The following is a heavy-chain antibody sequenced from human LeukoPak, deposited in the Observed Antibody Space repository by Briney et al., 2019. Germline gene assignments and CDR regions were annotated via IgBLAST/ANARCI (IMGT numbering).Heavy chain of an antibody. CDR1: GFIFSDYG. V-gene: IGHV3-30*02. D-gene: IGHD3-10*01. Sequence: GGSLRHSCAAPGFIFSDYGMHGVRQGPGKGLEWVAIIWFDGSKTFYADSLKGRFIISRDNSKNTLYVQMSRLRSEDAAVYYCVKDTRYHGLGTYATAAFDMWGQGTMVAVSS. CDR2: IWFDGSKT. CDR3: VKDTRYHGLGTYATAAFDM. J-gene: IGHJ3*02.